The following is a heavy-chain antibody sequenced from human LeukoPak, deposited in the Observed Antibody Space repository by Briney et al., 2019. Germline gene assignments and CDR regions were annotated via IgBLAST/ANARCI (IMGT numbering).Heavy chain of an antibody. V-gene: IGHV4-61*02. CDR3: ARDRLSYGGNSHFDY. CDR1: VGSISSGTYY. J-gene: IGHJ4*02. D-gene: IGHD4-23*01. CDR2: THTSGTT. Sequence: PSQTLSLTCTVSVGSISSGTYYWSWIRHPPGRGLEWIGRTHTSGTTKYNPSLKRRATISVDTSKNQFSLKLSSVTAADTGVYFCARDRLSYGGNSHFDYWGQGALVTVSS.